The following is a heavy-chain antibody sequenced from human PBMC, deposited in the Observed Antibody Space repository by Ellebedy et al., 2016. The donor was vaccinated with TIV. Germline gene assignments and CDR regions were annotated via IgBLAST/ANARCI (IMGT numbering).Heavy chain of an antibody. CDR2: INPSGGTA. CDR1: GYTFTSYY. V-gene: IGHV1-46*01. D-gene: IGHD2-15*01. J-gene: IGHJ5*02. CDR3: ARGYCSGGSCYYESYFDP. Sequence: AASVKVSCKASGYTFTSYYIHWMRQAPGQGLEWMGIINPSGGTATYAQKLEGRVTMTRDTSTSTVYMELSSLRSEEPALYYCARGYCSGGSCYYESYFDPWGQGTLVTVSS.